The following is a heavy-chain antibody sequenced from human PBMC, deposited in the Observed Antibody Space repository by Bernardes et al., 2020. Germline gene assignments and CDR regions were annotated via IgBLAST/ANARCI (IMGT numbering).Heavy chain of an antibody. CDR3: ARDSNKYYYDSSGETYYFDY. D-gene: IGHD3-22*01. CDR1: GFPFRAYW. V-gene: IGHV3-7*01. CDR2: IKQDGREK. Sequence: GGSLRLSCEASGFPFRAYWMSWVRQAPGKGLEWVANIKQDGREKYYVESVEGRFTISRDNAKNSLYLQMNSLRAEDTAVYYCARDSNKYYYDSSGETYYFDYWGQGTLVTVSS. J-gene: IGHJ4*02.